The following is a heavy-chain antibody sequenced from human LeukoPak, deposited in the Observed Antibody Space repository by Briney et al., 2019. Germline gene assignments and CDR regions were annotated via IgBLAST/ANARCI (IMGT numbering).Heavy chain of an antibody. D-gene: IGHD3-9*01. Sequence: VASVKVSCKASGYTFTSYGISWVRQAPGHGLEWMGWISAYNGNTNYAQKLQGRVTMTTDTSTSTAYMELRSLRSDDTAVYYCARVKYYDILTGYYRGGDTFDYWGQGTLVTVSS. J-gene: IGHJ4*02. CDR1: GYTFTSYG. CDR3: ARVKYYDILTGYYRGGDTFDY. CDR2: ISAYNGNT. V-gene: IGHV1-18*01.